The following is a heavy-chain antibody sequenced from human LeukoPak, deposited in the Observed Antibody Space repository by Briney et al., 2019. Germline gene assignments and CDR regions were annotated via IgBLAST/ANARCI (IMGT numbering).Heavy chain of an antibody. V-gene: IGHV3-23*01. CDR2: IGGSGGST. J-gene: IGHJ6*04. Sequence: PGGSLRLSCAASGFTFSSYAMSWVRQAPGKGLEWVSAIGGSGGSTYYADSVKGRFTISRDNSKNTLYLQMNSLRAEDTAVYYCAKDRSGWPEGMDVWGKGTTVTVSS. D-gene: IGHD6-19*01. CDR3: AKDRSGWPEGMDV. CDR1: GFTFSSYA.